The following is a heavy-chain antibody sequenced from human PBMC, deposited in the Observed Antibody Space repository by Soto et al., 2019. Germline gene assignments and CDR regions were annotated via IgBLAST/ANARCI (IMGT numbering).Heavy chain of an antibody. V-gene: IGHV3-30-3*01. CDR2: ISYDGSNK. J-gene: IGHJ6*02. CDR3: ARDSLLRFLEWSRYGMDV. CDR1: GFTFSSYA. Sequence: PGGSLRLSCAASGFTFSSYAMHWVRQAPGKGLEWVAVISYDGSNKYYADSVKGRFTISRDNSKNTLYLQMNSLRAEDTAVYYCARDSLLRFLEWSRYGMDVWDQETTVTVSS. D-gene: IGHD3-3*01.